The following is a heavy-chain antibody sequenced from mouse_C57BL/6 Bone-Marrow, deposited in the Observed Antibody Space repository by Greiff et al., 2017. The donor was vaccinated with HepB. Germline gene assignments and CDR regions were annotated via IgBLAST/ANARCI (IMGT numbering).Heavy chain of an antibody. Sequence: VQLQQSGAELVMPGASVKLSCKASGYTFTSYWMHWVKQRPGQGLEWIGEIAPSDSYTNYNQKFKGKSTLTVDKSSSTAYMQLSSLTSEDSAVYYCARSRDYGDYFDYWGQGTTLTVSS. J-gene: IGHJ2*01. CDR3: ARSRDYGDYFDY. D-gene: IGHD2-4*01. V-gene: IGHV1-69*01. CDR1: GYTFTSYW. CDR2: IAPSDSYT.